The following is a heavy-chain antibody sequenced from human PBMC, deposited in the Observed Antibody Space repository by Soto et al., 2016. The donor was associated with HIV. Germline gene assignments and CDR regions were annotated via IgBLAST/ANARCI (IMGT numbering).Heavy chain of an antibody. CDR3: ASGDLGRYFDWYGGAFDI. CDR2: INPSSGGT. J-gene: IGHJ3*02. D-gene: IGHD3-9*01. Sequence: QVQLVQSGAEMKKPGASVKVSCKASGYTFTGYYMYWVRQAPGQGLEWMGWINPSSGGTNYAQKFQGRITMTRDTSISTAYMELSRLRSDDTAVYYCASGDLGRYFDWYGGAFDIWGQGAMVTVSS. CDR1: GYTFTGYY. V-gene: IGHV1-2*02.